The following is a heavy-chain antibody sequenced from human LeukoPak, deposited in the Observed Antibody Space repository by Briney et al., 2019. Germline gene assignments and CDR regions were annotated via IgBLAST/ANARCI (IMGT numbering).Heavy chain of an antibody. CDR2: MNPNSGNT. Sequence: ASVKVSCKASGYTFTSYAMHWVRQAPGQRLEWMGWMNPNSGNTGYAQKFQGRVTMTRNTSISTAYMELSSLRSEDTAVYYCARDLWFAYWGQGTLVTVSS. D-gene: IGHD2/OR15-2a*01. V-gene: IGHV1-8*02. J-gene: IGHJ4*02. CDR1: GYTFTSYA. CDR3: ARDLWFAY.